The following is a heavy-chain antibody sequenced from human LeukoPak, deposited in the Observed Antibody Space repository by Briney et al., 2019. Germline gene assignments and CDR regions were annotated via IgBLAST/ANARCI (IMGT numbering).Heavy chain of an antibody. V-gene: IGHV3-23*01. Sequence: GGSLRLSCTASGFTFKNYRMTWVRQAPGKGLEWVSAISGSGGSTYYADSVKGRFTISRDNSKNTLYLQMNSLRAEDTAVYYCAKDLWYGDYAVAFDYWGQGTLVTVSS. CDR3: AKDLWYGDYAVAFDY. J-gene: IGHJ4*02. CDR1: GFTFKNYR. D-gene: IGHD4-17*01. CDR2: ISGSGGST.